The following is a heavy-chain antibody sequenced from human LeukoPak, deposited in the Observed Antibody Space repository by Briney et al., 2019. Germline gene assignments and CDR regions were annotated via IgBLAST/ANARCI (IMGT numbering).Heavy chain of an antibody. Sequence: SETLSLTCTVSGGCISSYYWSWIRQPPGKGLEWIGYIYYSGSTNYNPSLKSRVTISVDTSKNQFSLKLSSVTAADTAVYYCARVPKYDILTGNSWFDPWGQGTLVTVSS. J-gene: IGHJ5*02. V-gene: IGHV4-59*01. CDR2: IYYSGST. CDR3: ARVPKYDILTGNSWFDP. D-gene: IGHD3-9*01. CDR1: GGCISSYY.